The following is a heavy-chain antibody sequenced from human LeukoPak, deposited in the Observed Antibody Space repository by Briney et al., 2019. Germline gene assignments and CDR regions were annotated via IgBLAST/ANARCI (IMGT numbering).Heavy chain of an antibody. Sequence: GGSLRLSCAASGFTFSSYEMNWVRQAPGTGLEWVSYISSSGSSIYQADSVKGRFTISRDNAKNSLYLQMSSLRAEDTAVYYCAELGITMIGGVWGKGTTVTISS. J-gene: IGHJ6*04. CDR2: ISSSGSSI. V-gene: IGHV3-48*03. CDR1: GFTFSSYE. CDR3: AELGITMIGGV. D-gene: IGHD3-10*02.